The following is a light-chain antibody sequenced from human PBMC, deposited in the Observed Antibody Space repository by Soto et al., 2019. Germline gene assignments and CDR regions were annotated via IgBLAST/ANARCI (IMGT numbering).Light chain of an antibody. J-gene: IGLJ3*02. CDR1: NIGSKS. V-gene: IGLV3-21*04. Sequence: SYELTQPPSVSVAPGKTARITCGGNNIGSKSVHWYQQKPGQAPVLVIYYDSDRTSGIPERFSGSNSGNTATLTISRVEAGDEADYYCQVWDSSSDPWVFGGGTKVTVL. CDR3: QVWDSSSDPWV. CDR2: YDS.